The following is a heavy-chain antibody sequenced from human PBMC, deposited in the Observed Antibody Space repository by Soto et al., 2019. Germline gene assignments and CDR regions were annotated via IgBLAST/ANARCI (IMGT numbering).Heavy chain of an antibody. CDR1: GGSISSSSYY. CDR2: IYYSGST. Sequence: SEPLSLTCTVSGGSISSSSYYWGWIGQPPGKGLEWIGSIYYSGSTYYNPSLKSRVTISVDTSKNQFSLKLSSVTAADTAVYYCARRSTSCYGCRWFDPWGQGTLVTVSS. J-gene: IGHJ5*02. D-gene: IGHD2-2*01. V-gene: IGHV4-39*01. CDR3: ARRSTSCYGCRWFDP.